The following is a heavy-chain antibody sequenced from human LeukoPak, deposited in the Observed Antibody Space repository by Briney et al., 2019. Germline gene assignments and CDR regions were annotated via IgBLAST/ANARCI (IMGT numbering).Heavy chain of an antibody. CDR1: GFTFNTYI. Sequence: PGGSLRLSCAASGFTFNTYIMNWVRQAPGKGLEWVSSISTSSSYIYYADSVKGRFTISRDNAKNSLFLQMDSLRADDTAVYYCARETTVTFPDAFDIWGQGTMVTVSS. J-gene: IGHJ3*02. V-gene: IGHV3-21*04. D-gene: IGHD4-17*01. CDR3: ARETTVTFPDAFDI. CDR2: ISTSSSYI.